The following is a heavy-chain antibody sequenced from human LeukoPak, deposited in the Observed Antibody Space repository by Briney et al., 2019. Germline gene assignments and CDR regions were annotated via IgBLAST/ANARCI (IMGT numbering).Heavy chain of an antibody. Sequence: GGSLRLSCAASGFTFSSFGMHWVRQAPGKGLEWVAFIRYDGSNKYYADSVKGRFTISRDNSKNMLYLQMNSLRAEDTAVYYCAKDFDREYYYDSSGYLAYFDYWGQGTLVTVSS. V-gene: IGHV3-30*02. CDR1: GFTFSSFG. D-gene: IGHD3-22*01. CDR3: AKDFDREYYYDSSGYLAYFDY. J-gene: IGHJ4*02. CDR2: IRYDGSNK.